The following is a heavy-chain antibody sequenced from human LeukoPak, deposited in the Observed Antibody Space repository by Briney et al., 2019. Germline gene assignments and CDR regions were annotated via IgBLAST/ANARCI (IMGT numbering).Heavy chain of an antibody. J-gene: IGHJ6*02. V-gene: IGHV3-66*01. CDR2: IYSGGST. CDR3: ARDSACSSTSCYRYGMDV. CDR1: GFTVSSNY. D-gene: IGHD2-2*02. Sequence: PGGSLRLSCAASGFTVSSNYMSWVRQAPGKGLEWVSVIYSGGSTYCADSVKGRFTISRDNSKNTLYLQMNSLRAEDTAVYYCARDSACSSTSCYRYGMDVWGQGTTVTVSS.